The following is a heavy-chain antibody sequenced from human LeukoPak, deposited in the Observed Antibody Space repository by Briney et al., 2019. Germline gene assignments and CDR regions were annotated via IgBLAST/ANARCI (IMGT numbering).Heavy chain of an antibody. V-gene: IGHV4-39*01. J-gene: IGHJ4*02. Sequence: PSETLSLTCTVSGGSIRSSSYYWGWIRQPPGKGLEWIGSIYYSGSTYYNPSLKSRVTISVGTSKNQFSLKLSSVTAADTVVYYCARHDYGDYVYFDYWGQGTLVTVSS. CDR2: IYYSGST. D-gene: IGHD4-17*01. CDR3: ARHDYGDYVYFDY. CDR1: GGSIRSSSYY.